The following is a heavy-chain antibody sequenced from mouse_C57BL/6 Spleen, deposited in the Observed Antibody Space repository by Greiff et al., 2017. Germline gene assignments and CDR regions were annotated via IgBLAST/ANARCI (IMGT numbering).Heavy chain of an antibody. D-gene: IGHD1-1*01. Sequence: EVKLVESGGGLVKPGGSLKLSCAASGFTFSDYGMHWVRQAPEKGLEWVAYISSGSSTIYYADTVKGRFTISRDNAKNTLFLQMTSLRSEDTAMYYCARNGACARYFDVWGTGTTVTVSS. CDR1: GFTFSDYG. V-gene: IGHV5-17*01. CDR2: ISSGSSTI. CDR3: ARNGACARYFDV. J-gene: IGHJ1*03.